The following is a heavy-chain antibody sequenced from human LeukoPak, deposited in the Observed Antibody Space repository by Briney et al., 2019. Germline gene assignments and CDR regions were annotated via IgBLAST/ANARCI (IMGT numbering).Heavy chain of an antibody. CDR1: GFTFGSSP. Sequence: GGSLRLSCAASGFTFGSSPMSWVGGAPGKGPEGVTTFSRNGHDTYYADSVKGRFTIFRDNSKSTLYLQMNSLRAEDTAVYYCAKGSLGSWYFFDSWGQGTLVTVSS. CDR3: AKGSLGSWYFFDS. CDR2: FSRNGHDT. V-gene: IGHV3-23*01. D-gene: IGHD6-13*01. J-gene: IGHJ4*02.